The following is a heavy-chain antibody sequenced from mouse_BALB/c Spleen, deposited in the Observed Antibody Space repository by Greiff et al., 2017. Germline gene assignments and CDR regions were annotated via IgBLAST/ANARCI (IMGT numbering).Heavy chain of an antibody. V-gene: IGHV2-9-2*01. D-gene: IGHD2-4*01. CDR1: GFSLTSYD. Sequence: VKLMESGPGLVAPSQSLSITCTVSGFSLTSYDISWIRQPPGKGLEWLGVIWTGGGTNYNSAFMSRLSISKDNSKSQVFLKMNSLQTDDTAIYYCVRGDYDGAYWGQGTLVTVSA. CDR3: VRGDYDGAY. J-gene: IGHJ3*01. CDR2: IWTGGGT.